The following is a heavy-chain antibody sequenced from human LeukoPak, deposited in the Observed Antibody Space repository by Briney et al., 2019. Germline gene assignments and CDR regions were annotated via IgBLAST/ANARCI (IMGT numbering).Heavy chain of an antibody. D-gene: IGHD1-7*01. CDR2: IIPIFGTA. V-gene: IGHV1-69*13. CDR1: GGTFSSYA. Sequence: ASVKVSCKASGGTFSSYAISWVRQAPGQGLEWMGGIIPIFGTANYAQKFQGRVTITADESTSTAYLDVRSLTSDDTAVYYCARDHSNWNYAPDFWGQGTLVIVSS. CDR3: ARDHSNWNYAPDF. J-gene: IGHJ4*02.